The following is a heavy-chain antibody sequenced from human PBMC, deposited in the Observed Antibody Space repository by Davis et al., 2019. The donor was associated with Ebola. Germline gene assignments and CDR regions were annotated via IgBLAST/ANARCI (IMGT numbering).Heavy chain of an antibody. CDR2: INHSGST. CDR3: ARGPSAVNFDY. J-gene: IGHJ4*02. V-gene: IGHV4-34*01. CDR1: GGSFSGYY. D-gene: IGHD2-2*01. Sequence: MPSETLSLTCAVYGGSFSGYYWSWIRQPPGKGLEWIGEINHSGSTNYNPSLKSRVTISVDTSKNQFSLKLSSVTAADTAVYYCARGPSAVNFDYWGQGTLVTGSS.